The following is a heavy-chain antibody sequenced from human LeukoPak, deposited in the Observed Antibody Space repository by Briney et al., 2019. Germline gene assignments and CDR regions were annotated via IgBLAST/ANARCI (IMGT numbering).Heavy chain of an antibody. J-gene: IGHJ4*02. Sequence: PGGSLRLSCKASGFTFRTYAMSWVRQAPGKGQQGVSYIGISDTTTYYADSVKGRFTISRDNAKNSLYLQMSSLRVEDTAIYYCARDSGVGGTFDYWGQGSLLTVSS. V-gene: IGHV3-48*04. D-gene: IGHD1-26*01. CDR3: ARDSGVGGTFDY. CDR1: GFTFRTYA. CDR2: IGISDTTT.